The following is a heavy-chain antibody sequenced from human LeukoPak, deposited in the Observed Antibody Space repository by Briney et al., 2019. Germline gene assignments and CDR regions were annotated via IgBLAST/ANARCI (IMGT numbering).Heavy chain of an antibody. CDR3: ATRLEWLLDHDAFDI. J-gene: IGHJ3*02. D-gene: IGHD3-3*01. Sequence: ASVKVSCKASGYTFTGYGISWVRQAPGQGLEWMGWISAYNGNTNYAQKLQGRVTMTTDTSTSTAYMELRSLRSDDTAVYYCATRLEWLLDHDAFDIWGQGTMVTVSS. CDR2: ISAYNGNT. V-gene: IGHV1-18*01. CDR1: GYTFTGYG.